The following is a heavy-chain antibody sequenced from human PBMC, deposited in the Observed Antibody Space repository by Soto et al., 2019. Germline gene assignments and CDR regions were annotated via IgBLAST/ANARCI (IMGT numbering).Heavy chain of an antibody. V-gene: IGHV3-53*01. D-gene: IGHD3-16*01. CDR1: GLTVSHNY. CDR2: LYTEGTT. CDR3: VRPRPSGENYGMDV. J-gene: IGHJ6*02. Sequence: GGSLRLSCAASGLTVSHNYMAWVRQAPEMGLEWVSILYTEGTTYYADSVKGRFTISRDSSKNTLFLQMDSLRAEDTAVYYCVRPRPSGENYGMDVWGQGTTVTVSS.